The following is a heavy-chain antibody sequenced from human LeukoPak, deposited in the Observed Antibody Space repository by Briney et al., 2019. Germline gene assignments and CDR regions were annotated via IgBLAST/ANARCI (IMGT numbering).Heavy chain of an antibody. D-gene: IGHD5-24*01. Sequence: GGSLRLSCAASGFTVSSNYMSWVRQAPGKGLEWVSVIYSGGSTYYADSEKGRFTISRHNSKNTLYLQINSLRAEDTAVYYCARGGRDGYNTYWGQGTLVTVSS. J-gene: IGHJ4*02. V-gene: IGHV3-53*04. CDR1: GFTVSSNY. CDR3: ARGGRDGYNTY. CDR2: IYSGGST.